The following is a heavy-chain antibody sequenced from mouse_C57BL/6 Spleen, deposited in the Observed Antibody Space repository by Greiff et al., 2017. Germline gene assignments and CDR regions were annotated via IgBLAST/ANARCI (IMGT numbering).Heavy chain of an antibody. D-gene: IGHD1-1*01. CDR3: ARKGNYYGSSYVPFDY. Sequence: QVQLQQSGAELVKPGASVKISCKASGYAFSSYWMNWVKQRPGKGLEWIGQIYPGDGDTNYNGKFKGKATLTADKSSSTAYMQLSSLTSEDSAVYFCARKGNYYGSSYVPFDYWGQGTTLTVSS. CDR1: GYAFSSYW. CDR2: IYPGDGDT. J-gene: IGHJ2*01. V-gene: IGHV1-80*01.